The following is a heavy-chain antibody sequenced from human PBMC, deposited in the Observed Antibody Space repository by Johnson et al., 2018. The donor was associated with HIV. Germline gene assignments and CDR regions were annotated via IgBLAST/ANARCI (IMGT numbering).Heavy chain of an antibody. D-gene: IGHD3-10*01. CDR2: ISNSAITL. V-gene: IGHV3-11*04. J-gene: IGHJ3*02. Sequence: QVQLVESGGGLVKPGGSLKLSCATSGFTFSDYYMSWIRQAPGKGLEWLSYISNSAITLYYADSVKGRFSISRDNAKNTLYLQMNSLRAEDTAVYYCARGVDGAFDIWGQGTMVTVSS. CDR3: ARGVDGAFDI. CDR1: GFTFSDYY.